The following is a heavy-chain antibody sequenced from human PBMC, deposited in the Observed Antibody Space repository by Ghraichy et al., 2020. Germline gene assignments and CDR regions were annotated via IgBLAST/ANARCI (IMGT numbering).Heavy chain of an antibody. CDR3: ARINWMSMPY. CDR1: GDSVSSNSVA. V-gene: IGHV6-1*01. Sequence: SQTLSLTCAISGDSVSSNSVAWNWIRQPPSRGLEWLGRTYYRSEWHNDYAVSVKGRITINPDTSKNQFSLQLTSVTPEDTTVYYCARINWMSMPYWGQGTLVIVSS. D-gene: IGHD2-2*01. J-gene: IGHJ1*01. CDR2: TYYRSEWHN.